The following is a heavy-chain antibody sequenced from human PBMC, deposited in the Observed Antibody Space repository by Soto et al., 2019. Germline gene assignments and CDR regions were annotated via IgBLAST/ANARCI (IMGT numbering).Heavy chain of an antibody. CDR3: AKVLYASESFDSEEAPYGMDV. V-gene: IGHV3-33*06. Sequence: QVQLVESGGGVVHPGRSLRLSCAASGFPFSRYDMHWVRQAPGKGLEWVAVLWFDGSNEYYADSVQGRFTISRDNSKNTLYLQMDRLRAEDTAVYYCAKVLYASESFDSEEAPYGMDVWGQGTTVNVSS. D-gene: IGHD3-10*01. J-gene: IGHJ6*01. CDR2: LWFDGSNE. CDR1: GFPFSRYD.